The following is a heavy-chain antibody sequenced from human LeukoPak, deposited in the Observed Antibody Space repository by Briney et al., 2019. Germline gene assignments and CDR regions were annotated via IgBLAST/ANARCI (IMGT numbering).Heavy chain of an antibody. CDR3: AHRGYAYSYFVY. J-gene: IGHJ4*02. V-gene: IGHV2-5*02. D-gene: IGHD2-2*01. CDR2: IYWDDDK. Sequence: SGPTLVKPTQTLTLTCSFSGFSISTRGVGVGWFRQPPGKALEWLAHIYWDDDKRYSPSLKSRLTITKDTSKNQVVLTMTDIGPMDTATYYCAHRGYAYSYFVYWGQGTLVTVSS. CDR1: GFSISTRGVG.